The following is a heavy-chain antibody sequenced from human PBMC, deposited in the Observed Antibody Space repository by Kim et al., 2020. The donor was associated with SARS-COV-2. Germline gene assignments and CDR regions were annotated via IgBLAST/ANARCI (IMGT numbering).Heavy chain of an antibody. CDR1: GYTFTGYY. CDR3: ARDRVGRRGRADCTGGVCPVVVAAPFDY. V-gene: IGHV1-2*06. Sequence: ASVKVSCKASGYTFTGYYMHWVRQAPGQGLEWMGRINPNSGGTNYAQKFQGRVTMTRDTSISTAYMELSRLRSDDTAVYYCARDRVGRRGRADCTGGVCPVVVAAPFDYWGQGTLVTVSS. CDR2: INPNSGGT. J-gene: IGHJ4*02. D-gene: IGHD2-8*02.